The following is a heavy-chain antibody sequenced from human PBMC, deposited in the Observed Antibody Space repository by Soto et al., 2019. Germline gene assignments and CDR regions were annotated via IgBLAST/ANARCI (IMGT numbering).Heavy chain of an antibody. CDR2: VTPYKADT. CDR3: ATDGPSNSGNLYSFDI. J-gene: IGHJ3*02. CDR1: GYTLTNYG. V-gene: IGHV1-18*04. Sequence: QAQLVQSGAEVKKSWASVRVSCKASGYTLTNYGVTWVRQAPGQGLEWLGRVTPYKADTNSAQNLQGRVTMATDTSTNTAYLELRSLRSDDTAVYFCATDGPSNSGNLYSFDIWGQGTMVTVSA. D-gene: IGHD5-12*01.